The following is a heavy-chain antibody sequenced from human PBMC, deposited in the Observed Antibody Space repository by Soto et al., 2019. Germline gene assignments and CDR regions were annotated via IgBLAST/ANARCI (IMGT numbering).Heavy chain of an antibody. J-gene: IGHJ4*02. Sequence: PSETLSLTCTVSGGSISSYYWSWIRQQPGKGLEWIGSIYYSGSTYYNPSLKSRVTISVDTSKNQFSLKLSSVTAADTAAYYCARSPYCSSTSCYPHYFDYWGQGTLVTVSS. CDR2: IYYSGST. D-gene: IGHD2-2*01. V-gene: IGHV4-59*05. CDR3: ARSPYCSSTSCYPHYFDY. CDR1: GGSISSYY.